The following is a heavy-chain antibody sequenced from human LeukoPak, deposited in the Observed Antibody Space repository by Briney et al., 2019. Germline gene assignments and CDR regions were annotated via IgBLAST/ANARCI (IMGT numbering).Heavy chain of an antibody. J-gene: IGHJ6*02. CDR2: IKQDGSEK. CDR1: GFTFSSYW. V-gene: IGHV3-7*03. Sequence: GGSLSLSCAASGFTFSSYWMSWVRQAPGKGLEWVANIKQDGSEKYYVDSVKGRFTISRDNAKNSLYLQMNSLRAEDTAVYYCAREWEPYYYYGMDVWGQGTTVTVSS. CDR3: AREWEPYYYYGMDV. D-gene: IGHD1-26*01.